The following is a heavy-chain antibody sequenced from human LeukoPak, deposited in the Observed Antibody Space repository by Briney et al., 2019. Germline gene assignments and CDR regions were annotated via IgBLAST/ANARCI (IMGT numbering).Heavy chain of an antibody. CDR3: ARGRRKGFNPNFDY. J-gene: IGHJ4*02. CDR1: GGSLRGYY. CDR2: INHSGST. D-gene: IGHD1-14*01. Sequence: SETLSLTCAVHGGSLRGYYWSWIRQPPGKGLEWIGEINHSGSTNYNPSLKSRVTISVDTSKDQFSLKLSSVTAADTAVYYCARGRRKGFNPNFDYWGQGTLVTVSS. V-gene: IGHV4-34*01.